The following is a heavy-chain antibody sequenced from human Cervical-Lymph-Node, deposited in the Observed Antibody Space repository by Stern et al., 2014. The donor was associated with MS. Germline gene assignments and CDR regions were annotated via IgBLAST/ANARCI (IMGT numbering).Heavy chain of an antibody. CDR3: ARVWTTFSVHYYYGMDV. Sequence: MQLVESGGGVVQPGRSLRLSCAASGFTLSSYALHWVRQAPGKGLAWAAVISYDGSDKYYANSVKGRFTISRDNSKNTLDLQMNSLRPEDTAVYYCARVWTTFSVHYYYGMDVWGQGTTVTVSS. J-gene: IGHJ6*02. CDR2: ISYDGSDK. V-gene: IGHV3-30*01. CDR1: GFTLSSYA. D-gene: IGHD2/OR15-2a*01.